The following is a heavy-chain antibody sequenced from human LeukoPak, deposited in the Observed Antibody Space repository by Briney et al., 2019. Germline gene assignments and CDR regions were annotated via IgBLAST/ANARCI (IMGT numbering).Heavy chain of an antibody. J-gene: IGHJ4*02. V-gene: IGHV1-2*02. CDR2: INPNSGGT. Sequence: ASVKVSCKASGYTFTSYYMHWVRQAPGQGLEWMGWINPNSGGTNYAQKFQGRVTMTRDTSISTAYMELSRLRSDDTAVYYCARVRPKNSSGWYGRVDYWGQGTLVTVSS. CDR1: GYTFTSYY. D-gene: IGHD6-19*01. CDR3: ARVRPKNSSGWYGRVDY.